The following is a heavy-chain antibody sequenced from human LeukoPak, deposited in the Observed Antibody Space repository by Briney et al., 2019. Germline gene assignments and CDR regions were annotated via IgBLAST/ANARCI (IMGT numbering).Heavy chain of an antibody. Sequence: SETLSLTCAVYGGSFSRYYWSWIRQPPGKWLEWIGEINHSGSTNYNPSLKSRVTISVDTSKNQFSLKLSSVTAADTAVYYCARFPGADFDYWGRGTLVTVSS. J-gene: IGHJ4*02. V-gene: IGHV4-34*01. CDR1: GGSFSRYY. CDR2: INHSGST. CDR3: ARFPGADFDY.